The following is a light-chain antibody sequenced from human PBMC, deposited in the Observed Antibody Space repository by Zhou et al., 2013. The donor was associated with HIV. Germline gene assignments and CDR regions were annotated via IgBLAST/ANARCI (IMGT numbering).Light chain of an antibody. CDR2: DAS. V-gene: IGKV1-33*01. J-gene: IGKJ4*01. Sequence: DIQMTQSPSSLSASVGDRVTITCQASQDINNYLNWYQQKPGRAPKLLIYDASNLETGVPSRFSGSGSGTDFTLTISSLQPEDVATYYCQKYDRAPLTFGGGTKVEIK. CDR1: QDINNY. CDR3: QKYDRAPLT.